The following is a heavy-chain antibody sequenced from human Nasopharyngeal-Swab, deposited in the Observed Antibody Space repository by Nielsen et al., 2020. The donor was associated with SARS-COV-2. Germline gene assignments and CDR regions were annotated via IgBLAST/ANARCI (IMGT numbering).Heavy chain of an antibody. Sequence: GESLKISCAASGFTFRSYDMHWVRQGTGKGLEWVSAIGNAGDTYYPGSVKGRFTISRENAKNSLYLQMSSLRAEDTAVYYCARARYWLAASGPFFDYWGQGTLVTVSS. CDR2: IGNAGDT. V-gene: IGHV3-13*01. CDR1: GFTFRSYD. D-gene: IGHD6-13*01. CDR3: ARARYWLAASGPFFDY. J-gene: IGHJ4*02.